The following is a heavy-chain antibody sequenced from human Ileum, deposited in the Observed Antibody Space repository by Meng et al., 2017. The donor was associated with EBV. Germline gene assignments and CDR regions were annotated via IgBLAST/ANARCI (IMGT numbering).Heavy chain of an antibody. CDR2: IYHSGSS. V-gene: IGHV4-4*02. Sequence: LRETRPELVEPSGTPILSRAVSGGCSSRSNWWMWVRQPPGKGLLCIGDIYHSGSSNYDPSLEGRVTISVDKSKNQFSLKLSSVTAAYTAVYYCARESHYGGNFVTFDYWGQGTLVTDSS. CDR1: GGCSSRSNW. CDR3: ARESHYGGNFVTFDY. J-gene: IGHJ4*02. D-gene: IGHD4-23*01.